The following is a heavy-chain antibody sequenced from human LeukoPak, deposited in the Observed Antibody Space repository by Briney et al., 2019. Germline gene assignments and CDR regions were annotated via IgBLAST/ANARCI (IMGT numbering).Heavy chain of an antibody. D-gene: IGHD6-6*01. J-gene: IGHJ4*02. CDR3: ARDSGEQLVFDY. CDR1: GYSISSGYY. V-gene: IGHV4-38-2*02. CDR2: IYHSGST. Sequence: SDTLSLTCTVSGYSISSGYYWGWIRQPPGKGLEWIGSIYHSGSTYYNPSLKSRVTISVDTSKNQFSLKLSSVTAADTAVYYCARDSGEQLVFDYWGQGTLVTVSS.